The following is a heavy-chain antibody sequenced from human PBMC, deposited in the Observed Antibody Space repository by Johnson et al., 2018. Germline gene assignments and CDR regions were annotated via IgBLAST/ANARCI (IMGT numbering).Heavy chain of an antibody. V-gene: IGHV6-1*01. CDR1: GDSVSSNSAA. Sequence: QVQLQQSGPGLVKPSQTLSLTCAISGDSVSSNSAAWNWIRQSPSRGLEWLGRTYYRSKWYNNYAVSVKSRITINPDTSKNHFSLQLDSVTPEDTAVYYCARNNYYDSSGYYSGTDAFDILGQGTMVTVSS. CDR3: ARNNYYDSSGYYSGTDAFDI. CDR2: TYYRSKWYN. J-gene: IGHJ3*02. D-gene: IGHD3-22*01.